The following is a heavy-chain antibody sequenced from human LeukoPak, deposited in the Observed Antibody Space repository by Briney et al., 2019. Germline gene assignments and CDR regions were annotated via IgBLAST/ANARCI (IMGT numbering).Heavy chain of an antibody. CDR2: IYSGGST. CDR3: ARDVVVAAIYYGMDV. V-gene: IGHV3-53*01. CDR1: GFTVSSNY. D-gene: IGHD2-15*01. J-gene: IGHJ6*04. Sequence: GGSLRLSCAASGFTVSSNYMSWVPQAPGKGLEWVSFIYSGGSTYYADSVKGRFTISRDNSKNTLYLQMNSLRAEDTAVYYCARDVVVAAIYYGMDVWGKGTTVTVSS.